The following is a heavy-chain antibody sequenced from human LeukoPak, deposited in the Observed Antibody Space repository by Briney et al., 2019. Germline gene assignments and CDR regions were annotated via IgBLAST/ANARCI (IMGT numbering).Heavy chain of an antibody. CDR2: IKQDETEK. Sequence: GESLRLSCTASGFTFSNFWMGWVRQAPRKGLEWVANIKQDETEKFYLGSVKGRFTISRDNAKNSLYLQMNSLGAEDTAVYYCAKDRGYSSGWYDYWGQGTLVTVSS. D-gene: IGHD6-19*01. CDR1: GFTFSNFW. V-gene: IGHV3-7*03. CDR3: AKDRGYSSGWYDY. J-gene: IGHJ4*02.